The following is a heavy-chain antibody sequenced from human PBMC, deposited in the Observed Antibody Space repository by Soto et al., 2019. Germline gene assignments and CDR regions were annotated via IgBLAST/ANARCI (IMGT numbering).Heavy chain of an antibody. J-gene: IGHJ6*02. CDR1: GFTFSSYW. CDR2: INSDGCST. CDR3: AREVYDFWSGYYMYYYGMDV. D-gene: IGHD3-3*01. V-gene: IGHV3-74*01. Sequence: EVQLVESGGGLVQPGGSLRLSCAASGFTFSSYWMHWVRQAPGKGLVWVSRINSDGCSTSYADSVKGRFTISRDNAKNTLYLQMNSLRAEDTAVYYCAREVYDFWSGYYMYYYGMDVWGQGTTVTVSS.